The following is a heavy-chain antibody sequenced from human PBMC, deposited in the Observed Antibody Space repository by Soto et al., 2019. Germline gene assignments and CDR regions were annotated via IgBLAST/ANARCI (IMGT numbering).Heavy chain of an antibody. CDR3: ATSDFWSGSNLGGY. CDR2: FDPEDGET. V-gene: IGHV1-24*01. D-gene: IGHD3-3*01. Sequence: PSVRFSCKVSGYTLPGLCLHWVRQALVKWFEWMGGFDPEDGETIYAQTFQGRVTMTEDTSTDTAYMELSSLRSEDTAVYYCATSDFWSGSNLGGYWGQGTLVTVSS. J-gene: IGHJ4*02. CDR1: GYTLPGLC.